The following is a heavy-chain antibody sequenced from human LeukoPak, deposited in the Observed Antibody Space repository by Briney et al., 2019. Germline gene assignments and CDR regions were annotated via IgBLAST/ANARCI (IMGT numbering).Heavy chain of an antibody. V-gene: IGHV3-11*01. CDR1: GFTFSDYY. J-gene: IGHJ4*02. D-gene: IGHD1-7*01. Sequence: GGSLRLSCAASGFTFSDYYMSWIRQAPGKGLEWVSYISSSGSTIYYADSVKGRFTISRDNAKNSLYLQMNSLRAEDTAVYYCARVGKLELRHALDSWGQGTLVTVSS. CDR3: ARVGKLELRHALDS. CDR2: ISSSGSTI.